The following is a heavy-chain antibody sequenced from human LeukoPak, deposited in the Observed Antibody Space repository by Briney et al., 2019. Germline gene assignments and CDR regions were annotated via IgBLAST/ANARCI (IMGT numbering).Heavy chain of an antibody. Sequence: GGSLRLSCAASGFTFSSYGMHWVRQAPGKGLEWVAFIRYDGSNKYYADSVKGRFTISRDNSKNTLYLQMNSLRAEDTAVYYCARAARGERAFDIWGQGTMVTVSS. CDR2: IRYDGSNK. J-gene: IGHJ3*02. CDR1: GFTFSSYG. D-gene: IGHD3-16*01. CDR3: ARAARGERAFDI. V-gene: IGHV3-30*02.